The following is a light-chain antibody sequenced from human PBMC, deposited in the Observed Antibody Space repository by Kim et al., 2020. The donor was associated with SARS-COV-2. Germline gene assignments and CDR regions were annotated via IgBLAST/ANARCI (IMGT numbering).Light chain of an antibody. Sequence: EIVMTQSPATLSVSPGERATLSCRASQSVSSNLAWYQQKPGQAPRLLIYGASTRATGIPARFSGSGSGTEFTLTISSLQSEDFAVYYCQQYNNWPLPFGGRTKVDIK. J-gene: IGKJ4*01. CDR1: QSVSSN. CDR2: GAS. V-gene: IGKV3-15*01. CDR3: QQYNNWPLP.